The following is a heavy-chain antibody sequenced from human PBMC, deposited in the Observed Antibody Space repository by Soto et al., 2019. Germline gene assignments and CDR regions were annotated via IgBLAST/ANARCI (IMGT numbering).Heavy chain of an antibody. V-gene: IGHV4-39*01. CDR1: GGSISGSSYY. CDR2: IHYSGST. CDR3: AKQGGYYIRENWFDP. D-gene: IGHD3-22*01. J-gene: IGHJ5*02. Sequence: PSETLSLTCIVSGGSISGSSYYWGWIRQPPGKGLDWIGSIHYSGSTYYNPSLKSRVIMSVDTSRNQFSLKLTSVTAADTAVYYCAKQGGYYIRENWFDPWGPGTQVTAPQ.